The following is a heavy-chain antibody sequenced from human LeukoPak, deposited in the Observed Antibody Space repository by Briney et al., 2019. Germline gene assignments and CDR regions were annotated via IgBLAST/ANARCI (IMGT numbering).Heavy chain of an antibody. V-gene: IGHV4-4*07. CDR1: DGSISGYY. CDR3: ARLITGTTTAFDI. J-gene: IGHJ3*02. CDR2: VYTSGST. D-gene: IGHD1-7*01. Sequence: KPSETLSLTCTVSDGSISGYYWSWIRQPAGKGLEWIGRVYTSGSTHYNPSLKSRVTMSVDTSKNQFSLKLSSVTAADTAVYYCARLITGTTTAFDIWGQGTMVTVSS.